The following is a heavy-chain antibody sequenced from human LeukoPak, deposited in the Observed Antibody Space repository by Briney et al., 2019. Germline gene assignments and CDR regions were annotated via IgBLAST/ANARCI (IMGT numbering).Heavy chain of an antibody. CDR3: ARDLTPRYYYYYMDV. CDR2: INPNSGGT. V-gene: IGHV1-2*02. CDR1: GYTFTGYY. Sequence: ASVKVSCKASGYTFTGYYMHWVRQAPGQGLEWMGWINPNSGGTNYAQKFQGRVTMTRDTSISTAYMELSRLRSDDTAVYYCARDLTPRYYYYYMDVWGKGTTVTVSS. D-gene: IGHD2-15*01. J-gene: IGHJ6*03.